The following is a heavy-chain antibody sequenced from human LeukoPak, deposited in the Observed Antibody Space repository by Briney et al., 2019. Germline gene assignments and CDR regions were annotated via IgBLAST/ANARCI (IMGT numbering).Heavy chain of an antibody. Sequence: ASVKVSCKASGYTFTSYYMHWVRQAPGQGLEWMGWINPNSGGTNYAQKFQGRVTMTRDTSISTAYMELSRLRSDDTAVYYCARVREDYGDYPLEGAFDIWGQGTMVTVSS. V-gene: IGHV1-2*02. CDR2: INPNSGGT. J-gene: IGHJ3*02. CDR3: ARVREDYGDYPLEGAFDI. CDR1: GYTFTSYY. D-gene: IGHD4-17*01.